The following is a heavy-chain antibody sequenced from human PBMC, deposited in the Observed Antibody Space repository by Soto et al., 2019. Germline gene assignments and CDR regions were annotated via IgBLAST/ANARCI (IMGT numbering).Heavy chain of an antibody. CDR2: IYHSGST. CDR1: GGSISSGGYS. V-gene: IGHV4-30-2*01. D-gene: IGHD3-22*01. CDR3: ARAVYYYDSSGYYRYFDY. J-gene: IGHJ4*02. Sequence: PSETLSLTCAVSGGSISSGGYSWSWIRQPPGKGLEWIGYIYHSGSTYYNPSLKSRVTISVDRSKNQFSLKLSSATAADTAVYYCARAVYYYDSSGYYRYFDYWGQGTLVTVSS.